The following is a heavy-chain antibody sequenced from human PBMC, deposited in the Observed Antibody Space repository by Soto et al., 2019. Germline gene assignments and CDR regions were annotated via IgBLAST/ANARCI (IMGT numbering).Heavy chain of an antibody. CDR2: FDPEDGET. Sequence: ASVKVSCKVSGYTLTELSMHWVRQAPGKGLEWMGGFDPEDGETIYAQKFQGRVTMTADTSTDTAYMELSSLRSEDTAVYYCARVTHTLGYCSGGSGYGPYYYYYYVMDGWGKGTTVTVAS. D-gene: IGHD2-15*01. CDR3: ARVTHTLGYCSGGSGYGPYYYYYYVMDG. CDR1: GYTLTELS. J-gene: IGHJ6*04. V-gene: IGHV1-24*01.